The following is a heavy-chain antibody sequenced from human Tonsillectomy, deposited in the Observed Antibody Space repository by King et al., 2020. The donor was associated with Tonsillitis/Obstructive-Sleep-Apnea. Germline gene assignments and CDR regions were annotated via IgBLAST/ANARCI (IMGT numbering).Heavy chain of an antibody. J-gene: IGHJ4*02. V-gene: IGHV1-3*04. CDR3: VRSSGLYYFDY. Sequence: QLQLVQSGAEVKKPGASVKVSCKASGYTFTSYALQWVRQAPGQRLEWMGWIITGNGNTKYSQNFQDRVTITRDTSASTAYMELSSLTSEDTAVYYCVRSSGLYYFDYWGQGTLLTVSS. D-gene: IGHD6-19*01. CDR1: GYTFTSYA. CDR2: IITGNGNT.